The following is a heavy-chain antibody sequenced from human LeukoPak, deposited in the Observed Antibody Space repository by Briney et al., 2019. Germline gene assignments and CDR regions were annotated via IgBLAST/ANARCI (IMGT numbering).Heavy chain of an antibody. CDR3: AINSGWENYYYYYYMDV. CDR1: GDSISSSSYY. V-gene: IGHV4-39*01. J-gene: IGHJ6*03. D-gene: IGHD6-19*01. Sequence: PAETLSLTCTVSGDSISSSSYYWGWIHQPPGKGLEWIGSIYYSGSTYYNPSLKSRVTISVDTSKNQFSLNLSSVTAADTAVYYCAINSGWENYYYYYYMDVWGKGTTVTVSS. CDR2: IYYSGST.